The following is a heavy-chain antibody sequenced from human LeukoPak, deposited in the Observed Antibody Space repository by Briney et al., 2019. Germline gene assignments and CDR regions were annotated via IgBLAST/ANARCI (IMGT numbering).Heavy chain of an antibody. Sequence: SETLSLTCTVSGGSISSYYWSWIRQPAGKGLEWIGRIYTSGSTNYNPSLKSRVTMSVDTSKNQFSLKLSSVTAADTAVYYCASPASSSWYWGTTYYFDYWGQGTLVTVSS. D-gene: IGHD6-13*01. CDR3: ASPASSSWYWGTTYYFDY. V-gene: IGHV4-4*07. CDR2: IYTSGST. J-gene: IGHJ4*02. CDR1: GGSISSYY.